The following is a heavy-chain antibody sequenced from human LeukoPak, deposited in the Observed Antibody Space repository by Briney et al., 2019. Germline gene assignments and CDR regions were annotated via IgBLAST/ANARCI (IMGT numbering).Heavy chain of an antibody. D-gene: IGHD6-13*01. J-gene: IGHJ4*02. CDR2: ISGSGGST. V-gene: IGHV3-23*01. CDR1: GFTFSRYW. Sequence: PGGSLRLSCAASGFTFSRYWMSSVRQPPGKGLEWVSAISGSGGSTYYADSVKGRFTISRDNSKNTLYLQRNSLRAEDTAVYYYARGFIAAAGTSDYWGQGTLVTVSS. CDR3: ARGFIAAAGTSDY.